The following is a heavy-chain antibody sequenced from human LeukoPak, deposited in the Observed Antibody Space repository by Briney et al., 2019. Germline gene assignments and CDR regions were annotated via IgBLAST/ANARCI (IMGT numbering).Heavy chain of an antibody. J-gene: IGHJ5*02. V-gene: IGHV3-30*04. Sequence: PGRSLRLSCAASGFTFSSYAMHWVRQAQGKGLEWVAVISYDGYNKYYADSVRGRFTISRDNSKNTLYVQMDSLKAEDTALCYCAKDGYCDSGSCYGWFDPWGQGTLVTVSS. CDR3: AKDGYCDSGSCYGWFDP. D-gene: IGHD2-15*01. CDR2: ISYDGYNK. CDR1: GFTFSSYA.